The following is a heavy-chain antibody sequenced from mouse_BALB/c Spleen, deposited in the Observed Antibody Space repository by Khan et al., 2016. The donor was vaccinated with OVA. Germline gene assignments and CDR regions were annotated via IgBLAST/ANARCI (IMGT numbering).Heavy chain of an antibody. CDR2: INSNGGST. J-gene: IGHJ2*01. D-gene: IGHD1-3*01. V-gene: IGHV5-6-3*01. Sequence: EVELVESGGGLVQPGGSLKLSCAASGFTFSSYGMSWVRQTPDKRLELVATINSNGGSTYYPDSVKGRFTISRDNAKNTLYLQMSSLKSEDTAMXYWARGLNAYWGEGSARAVS. CDR1: GFTFSSYG. CDR3: ARGLNAY.